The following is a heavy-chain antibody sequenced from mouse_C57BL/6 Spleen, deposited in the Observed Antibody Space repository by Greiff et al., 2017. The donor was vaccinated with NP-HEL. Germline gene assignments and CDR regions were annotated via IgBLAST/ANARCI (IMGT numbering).Heavy chain of an antibody. CDR1: GYTFTSYW. D-gene: IGHD2-3*01. V-gene: IGHV1-72*01. CDR3: AKDSYDGYYFDY. CDR2: IDPNSGGT. Sequence: QQSCKASGYTFTSYWMHWVKQRPGRGLEWIGRIDPNSGGTKYNEKFKSKATLTVDKPSSTAYMQLSSLTSEDSAVYYCAKDSYDGYYFDYWGQGTTLTVSS. J-gene: IGHJ2*01.